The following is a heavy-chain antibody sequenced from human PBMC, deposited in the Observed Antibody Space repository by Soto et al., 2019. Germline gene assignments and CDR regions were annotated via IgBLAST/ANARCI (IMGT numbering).Heavy chain of an antibody. Sequence: SVKXSCKASGGTFSSYTISWVRQAPGQGLEWMGRIIPILGIANYAQKFQGRVTITADKSTSTAYMELSSLRSEDTAVYYCASESGGSGSYYASLHWGQGTLVTVSS. V-gene: IGHV1-69*02. CDR1: GGTFSSYT. D-gene: IGHD3-10*01. J-gene: IGHJ4*02. CDR3: ASESGGSGSYYASLH. CDR2: IIPILGIA.